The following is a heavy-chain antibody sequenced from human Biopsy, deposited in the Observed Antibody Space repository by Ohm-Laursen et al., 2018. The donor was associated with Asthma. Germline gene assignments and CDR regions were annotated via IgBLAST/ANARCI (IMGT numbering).Heavy chain of an antibody. J-gene: IGHJ4*02. Sequence: SSVKVSCKSLGGTFNTYVIGWVRQAPGQGLEWMGGINSVFGTTTYPQKFQDRVTITADDSTSTVYMEWSSLRSEATAVYYCARKAGSCISRTCYSLDFWGQGTLVTVSS. CDR3: ARKAGSCISRTCYSLDF. V-gene: IGHV1-69*01. CDR1: GGTFNTYV. D-gene: IGHD2-2*01. CDR2: INSVFGTT.